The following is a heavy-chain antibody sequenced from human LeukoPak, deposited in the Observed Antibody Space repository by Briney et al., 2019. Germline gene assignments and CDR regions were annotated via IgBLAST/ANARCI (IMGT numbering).Heavy chain of an antibody. V-gene: IGHV4-61*08. D-gene: IGHD2-2*01. CDR1: GGSVSSGGHY. J-gene: IGHJ6*04. CDR3: ARFTCFSSSCYYHYGMDV. Sequence: SETLSLTCTVSGGSVSSGGHYWTWIRQSPGKGLEWIGYIYDSGNTNYNPSLKSRVTISVDTSKNQFSLKLSSATAADTAVYYCARFTCFSSSCYYHYGMDVWGEGTTVTVSS. CDR2: IYDSGNT.